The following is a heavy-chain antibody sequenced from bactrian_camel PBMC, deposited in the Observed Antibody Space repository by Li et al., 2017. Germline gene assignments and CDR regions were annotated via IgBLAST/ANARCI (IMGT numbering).Heavy chain of an antibody. CDR3: AAGGPRAESRSCLGSSNTYMY. Sequence: VQLVESGGGLVQPGGSLRLSCAASGFTFSTHGMSWVRQAPGKEREGVATVDGAGRSNYADSVKGRFTISREPAGHNLFLQMDSLKPEDTAMYYCAAGGPRAESRSCLGSSNTYMYWGHGTQVTVS. J-gene: IGHJ4*01. CDR1: GFTFSTHG. V-gene: IGHV3S10*01. CDR2: VDGAGRS. D-gene: IGHD7*01.